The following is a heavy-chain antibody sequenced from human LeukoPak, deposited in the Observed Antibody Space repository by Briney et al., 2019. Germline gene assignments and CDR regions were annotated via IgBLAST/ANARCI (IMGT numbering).Heavy chain of an antibody. CDR2: INPNSGGT. J-gene: IGHJ4*02. CDR3: ARSGDWNDLGRFDY. Sequence: GASVKVSCKASGYTFTGYYMHWVRQAPGQGLEWMGWINPNSGGTNYAQKFQGRVTMTRDTSISTAYMELSRLRSDDTAVYYCARSGDWNDLGRFDYWGQGTLVTVSS. CDR1: GYTFTGYY. V-gene: IGHV1-2*02. D-gene: IGHD1-1*01.